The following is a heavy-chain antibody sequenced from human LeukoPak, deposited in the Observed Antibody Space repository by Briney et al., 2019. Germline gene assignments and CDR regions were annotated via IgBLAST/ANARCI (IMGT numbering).Heavy chain of an antibody. CDR2: IFPSGGEI. D-gene: IGHD5-18*01. CDR1: GFTFSTFA. Sequence: GGSLRLSCAASGFTFSTFAMLWVRQPPGKGLEWVSSIFPSGGEIHYADSVRGRFTISRHNSKSTLSLQMNSLRAEDTAIYYCATYRQALLPFESWGQGTLVTVSS. CDR3: ATYRQALLPFES. J-gene: IGHJ4*02. V-gene: IGHV3-23*01.